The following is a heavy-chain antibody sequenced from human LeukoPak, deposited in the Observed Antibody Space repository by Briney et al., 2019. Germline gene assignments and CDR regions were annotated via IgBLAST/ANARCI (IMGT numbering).Heavy chain of an antibody. J-gene: IGHJ4*02. D-gene: IGHD1-14*01. CDR3: AKVMGPYGNQYYFDY. CDR1: GFTFSSYG. Sequence: PGGSLRLSCAASGFTFSSYGMHWVRQAPGKGLEGVAVISYDGSNKYYADSVKGRFTISRDNSKNTLYLQMNSLRAEDTAVYYCAKVMGPYGNQYYFDYWGQGTLVTVSS. V-gene: IGHV3-30*18. CDR2: ISYDGSNK.